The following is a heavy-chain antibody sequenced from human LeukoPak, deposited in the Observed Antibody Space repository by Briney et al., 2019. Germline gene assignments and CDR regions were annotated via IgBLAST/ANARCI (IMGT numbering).Heavy chain of an antibody. CDR2: INPKSGGT. J-gene: IGHJ3*02. D-gene: IGHD6-19*01. Sequence: ASVKVSCKASGYIFTDYYIHWVRQAPGQGLEWMGWINPKSGGTKHAQKFQGRVTMTRDTSISTAYMELSRLRFDDTAVYYCARDTSYSSGWYSGVFYIWGQGTMVTVSS. CDR1: GYIFTDYY. CDR3: ARDTSYSSGWYSGVFYI. V-gene: IGHV1-2*02.